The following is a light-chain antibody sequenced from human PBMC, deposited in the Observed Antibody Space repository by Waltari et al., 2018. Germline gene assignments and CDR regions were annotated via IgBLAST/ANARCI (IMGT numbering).Light chain of an antibody. CDR2: GNN. CDR1: RSNIGSNT. J-gene: IGLJ3*02. Sequence: QSVLTQPPSASETPGQRVAISCSGSRSNIGSNTVNWYQQLPGTAPTPLIYGNNQRPSGVPDRFSCSKSGTSASLAISGLQSEDEADYFCSAWDDSLNVWVFGGGTKLTVL. CDR3: SAWDDSLNVWV. V-gene: IGLV1-44*01.